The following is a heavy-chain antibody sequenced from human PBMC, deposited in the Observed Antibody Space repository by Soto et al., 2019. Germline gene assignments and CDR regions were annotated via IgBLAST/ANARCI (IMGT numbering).Heavy chain of an antibody. J-gene: IGHJ5*02. V-gene: IGHV3-53*02. CDR2: IYGGGST. Sequence: EMQLVETGGGLIQPGGSLRLSCAASGFTVNSNYMGWVRQAPGRGLEWVSVIYGGGSTYYADSVKGRFTISRDNSKNTLYLQMNSLRAEDTAVYYCARGGWSTWFDPWGQGTLVTVSS. CDR1: GFTVNSNY. D-gene: IGHD2-8*02. CDR3: ARGGWSTWFDP.